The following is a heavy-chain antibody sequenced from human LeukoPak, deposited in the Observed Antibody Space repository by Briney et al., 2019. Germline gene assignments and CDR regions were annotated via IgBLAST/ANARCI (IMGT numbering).Heavy chain of an antibody. CDR1: GGSISSYY. Sequence: PSETLSLTCTVSGGSISSYYWSWIRQPPGKGLEWIGYIYYSGSTNYNPSLKSRVTISVDTSKNQFSLKLSSVTAADTAVYYCARDVDFPFDPWGQGTLVTVSS. CDR2: IYYSGST. J-gene: IGHJ5*02. CDR3: ARDVDFPFDP. V-gene: IGHV4-59*01. D-gene: IGHD2/OR15-2a*01.